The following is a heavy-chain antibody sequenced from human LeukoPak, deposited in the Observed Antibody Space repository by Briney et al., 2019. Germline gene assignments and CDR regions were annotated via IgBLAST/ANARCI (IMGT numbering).Heavy chain of an antibody. V-gene: IGHV3-48*01. Sequence: GGSLRLSCAASGFTFSSYSMNWVRQAPGKGLEWVSYISSSSSTIYYADSVKGRFTISRDDSNNTLYLQMNSLRAEDTAVYYCAKNIGGFDYWGQGTLVTVSS. CDR2: ISSSSSTI. CDR1: GFTFSSYS. CDR3: AKNIGGFDY. J-gene: IGHJ4*02. D-gene: IGHD4-23*01.